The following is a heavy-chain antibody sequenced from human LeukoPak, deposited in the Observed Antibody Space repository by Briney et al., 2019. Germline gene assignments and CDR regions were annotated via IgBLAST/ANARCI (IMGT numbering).Heavy chain of an antibody. CDR3: ARGIGTAAAGNFDY. V-gene: IGHV4-4*02. D-gene: IGHD6-13*01. J-gene: IGHJ4*02. CDR1: GGSISSSNW. Sequence: SETLSLTCAVSGGSISSSNWWSWVRQPPGQGLEWIGEIYHSGSTNYNPSLKSRVTISVDKSKNQFSLKLSSVTAADTAVYYCARGIGTAAAGNFDYWGQGTLVTVSS. CDR2: IYHSGST.